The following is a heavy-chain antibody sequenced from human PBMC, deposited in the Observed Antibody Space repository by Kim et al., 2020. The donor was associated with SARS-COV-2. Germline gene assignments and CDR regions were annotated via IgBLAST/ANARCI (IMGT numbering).Heavy chain of an antibody. CDR1: GYSISSGYY. V-gene: IGHV4-38-2*02. J-gene: IGHJ4*02. CDR2: IYHSGST. D-gene: IGHD3-3*01. Sequence: SETLSLTCTVSGYSISSGYYWGWIRQPPGKGLEWIGSIYHSGSTYYNPSLKSRVTISVDTSKNQFSLKLSSVTAADTAVYYCARDGRVEKGLFWSGYEADDYWGQGTLVTVSS. CDR3: ARDGRVEKGLFWSGYEADDY.